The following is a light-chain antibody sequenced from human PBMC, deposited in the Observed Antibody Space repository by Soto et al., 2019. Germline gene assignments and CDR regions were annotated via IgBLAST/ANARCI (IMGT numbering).Light chain of an antibody. CDR1: QSVSSSY. CDR3: QQYGSSSWT. Sequence: EIVLTQSPGTLSLSPGERATLSCRASQSVSSSYLAWYQQKPGQAPRLLIYGASSRATGIPDRFSGSGSGKVFTLTFCSLEPEDFGVYYCQQYGSSSWTSGQGTKVDIK. V-gene: IGKV3-20*01. CDR2: GAS. J-gene: IGKJ1*01.